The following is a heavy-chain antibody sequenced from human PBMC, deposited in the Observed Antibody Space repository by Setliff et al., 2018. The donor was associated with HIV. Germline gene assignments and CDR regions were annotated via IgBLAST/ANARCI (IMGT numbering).Heavy chain of an antibody. CDR3: AKGSGPPWFDP. CDR2: IYSTGDT. V-gene: IGHV4-4*07. CDR1: GSSMRNYY. Sequence: SETLSLTCNVSGSSMRNYYWSWIRQPPGKGLEWVGHIYSTGDTNYNPSLKSRVTLSADTSKNLFSLKLTSVTAADTAVYFCAKGSGPPWFDPWGQGTLVTSPQ. D-gene: IGHD3-3*01. J-gene: IGHJ5*02.